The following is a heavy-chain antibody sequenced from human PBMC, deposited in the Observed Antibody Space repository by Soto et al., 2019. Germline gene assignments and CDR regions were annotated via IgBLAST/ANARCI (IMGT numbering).Heavy chain of an antibody. CDR3: AKDVTVDIVNTPGY. V-gene: IGHV3-30*18. Sequence: GGSLRLSRVASGFTFSSYAIHWVRQAPGKGLEWVAVISYDGSNKFYADSVKGRFTISRDNSKNTLYLHMNSLNTEDTAVYYCAKDVTVDIVNTPGYWGQGTLVTVSS. D-gene: IGHD5-12*01. J-gene: IGHJ4*02. CDR1: GFTFSSYA. CDR2: ISYDGSNK.